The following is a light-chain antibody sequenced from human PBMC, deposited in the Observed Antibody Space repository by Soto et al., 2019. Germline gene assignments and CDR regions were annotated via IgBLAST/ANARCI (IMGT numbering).Light chain of an antibody. CDR2: GAS. J-gene: IGKJ5*01. CDR1: QSVSSN. V-gene: IGKV3-15*01. CDR3: QQYNNWPSIT. Sequence: DIVMTQSPVTLSVSPGERATLSCRASQSVSSNLAWYQHKPGQSPRLLIYGASTRATGIPLRFSGSGSGTEFTLTISSLQSEDSAFYYCQQYNNWPSITFGQGTRLAIK.